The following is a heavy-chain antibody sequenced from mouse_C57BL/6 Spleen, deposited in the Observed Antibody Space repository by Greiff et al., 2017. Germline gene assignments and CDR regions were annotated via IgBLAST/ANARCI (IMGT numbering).Heavy chain of an antibody. CDR1: GYTFTSYW. Sequence: QVQLQQPGAELVRPGSSVKLSCKASGYTFTSYWMHWVKQRPIQGLEWIGNIDPSDSETHYNQKFKDKATLTVDKSSSTAYMQLSSLTSEDSAVYYCARRGNWDWYFDVWGTGTTVTVSS. D-gene: IGHD4-1*01. CDR2: IDPSDSET. V-gene: IGHV1-52*01. J-gene: IGHJ1*03. CDR3: ARRGNWDWYFDV.